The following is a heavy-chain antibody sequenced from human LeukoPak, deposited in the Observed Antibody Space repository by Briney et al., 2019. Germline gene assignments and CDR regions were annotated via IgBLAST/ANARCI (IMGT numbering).Heavy chain of an antibody. Sequence: GGSLRLSCAASGFTFSSYAMHWVRQAPGKGLEWVAVISYDGSNKYYADSVKGRFTISRDNSKNTLYLQMNSLRAEDTAVYYCATYYDFWSGYYLDYWGQGTLVTVSS. CDR2: ISYDGSNK. V-gene: IGHV3-30*04. J-gene: IGHJ4*02. CDR1: GFTFSSYA. CDR3: ATYYDFWSGYYLDY. D-gene: IGHD3-3*01.